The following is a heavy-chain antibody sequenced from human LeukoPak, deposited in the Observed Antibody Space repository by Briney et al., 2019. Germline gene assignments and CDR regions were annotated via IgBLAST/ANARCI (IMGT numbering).Heavy chain of an antibody. CDR2: INQDGSDK. Sequence: PGGSLRLSCAASGFTFSTYWMSWVRQAPGQGLEWVANINQDGSDKYYVDSVKGRFTISRDNAKNSLYLQMNSLRAEDTAVYYCAREGIALGGEFDYWGQGTLVTVSS. V-gene: IGHV3-7*01. D-gene: IGHD6-19*01. J-gene: IGHJ4*02. CDR1: GFTFSTYW. CDR3: AREGIALGGEFDY.